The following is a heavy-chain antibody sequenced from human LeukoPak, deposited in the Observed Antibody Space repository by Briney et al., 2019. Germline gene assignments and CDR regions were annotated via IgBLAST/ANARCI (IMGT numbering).Heavy chain of an antibody. J-gene: IGHJ2*01. Sequence: GASVTVSCTASGYTFTSYGISWVRQAPGQGLEWMGWISAYNGNTNYAQKLQGRVTMTTDTSTSTAYMELRSLRSDDTAVYYCARGAKDSSGYYYEFGYFDLWGRGTLVTVSS. CDR3: ARGAKDSSGYYYEFGYFDL. CDR1: GYTFTSYG. V-gene: IGHV1-18*01. D-gene: IGHD3-22*01. CDR2: ISAYNGNT.